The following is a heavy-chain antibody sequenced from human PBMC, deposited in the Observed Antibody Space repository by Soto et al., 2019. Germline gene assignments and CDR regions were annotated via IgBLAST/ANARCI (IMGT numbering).Heavy chain of an antibody. CDR1: GGTFNSDT. Sequence: QVQPVQSGAEVKEPGSSVKVSCKASGGTFNSDTINWVRQAPGQGLEWMGRINSILGISNYAQKFQGRIAITADKSTNSGYMELSSLRSEDTAVYYCARGPVRGRGGDSWGQGTLVTVSS. CDR3: ARGPVRGRGGDS. J-gene: IGHJ5*01. CDR2: INSILGIS. D-gene: IGHD3-16*01. V-gene: IGHV1-69*02.